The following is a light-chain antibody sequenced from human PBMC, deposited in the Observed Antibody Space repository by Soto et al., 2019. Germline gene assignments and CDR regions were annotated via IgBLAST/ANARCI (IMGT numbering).Light chain of an antibody. CDR2: AAS. Sequence: DIQMTQSPSSLSASVGDRVTITCRASQSIDRYLNWYQQKPGKAPKLLIYAASNLQSGVPSRFSGSGSGTDFTLTIRSLQPEDFANYYCQQSGTFGQGTKVDIK. CDR1: QSIDRY. V-gene: IGKV1-39*01. CDR3: QQSGT. J-gene: IGKJ1*01.